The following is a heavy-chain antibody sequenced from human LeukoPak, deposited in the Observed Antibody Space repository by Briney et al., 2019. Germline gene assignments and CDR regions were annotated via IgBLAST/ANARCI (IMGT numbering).Heavy chain of an antibody. CDR3: ARAARPGWFDP. Sequence: SETLSLTCTVSGDSTSSDRYYGGWVRQPPGKGLEWIGNIYYSGSTYYNPSLKSRVTISVDTSKNQFSLKLSSVTAADTAVYYCARAARPGWFDPWGQGTLVTVSS. CDR2: IYYSGST. CDR1: GDSTSSDRYY. J-gene: IGHJ5*02. V-gene: IGHV4-39*01.